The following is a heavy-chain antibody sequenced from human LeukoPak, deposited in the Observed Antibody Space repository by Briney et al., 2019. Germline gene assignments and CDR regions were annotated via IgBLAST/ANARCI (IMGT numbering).Heavy chain of an antibody. CDR3: ARVRSIQLWAAGY. J-gene: IGHJ4*02. V-gene: IGHV1-46*01. Sequence: GASVTVSCTASGYTFTSYYMHWVRQAPGQGLEWMGIINPSGGSTSYAQKFQGRVTMTRDTSTSTVYMELSSLRSEDTAVYYCARVRSIQLWAAGYWGQGTLVTVSS. CDR1: GYTFTSYY. CDR2: INPSGGST. D-gene: IGHD5-18*01.